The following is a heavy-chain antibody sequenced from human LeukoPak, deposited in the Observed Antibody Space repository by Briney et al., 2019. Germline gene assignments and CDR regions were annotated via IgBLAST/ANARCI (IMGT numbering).Heavy chain of an antibody. V-gene: IGHV3-23*01. D-gene: IGHD2-21*02. J-gene: IGHJ4*02. CDR3: AKGRLVVTALDY. CDR2: ITGSGGRT. CDR1: GFTFSNYA. Sequence: GGSLRLSCAASGFTFSNYAMSWVRQAPGDGLEWVSTITGSGGRTYYADSVKGRFTISRDNSKNTLYLQMNSLRAEDTAVYYCAKGRLVVTALDYWGQGTLVTVSS.